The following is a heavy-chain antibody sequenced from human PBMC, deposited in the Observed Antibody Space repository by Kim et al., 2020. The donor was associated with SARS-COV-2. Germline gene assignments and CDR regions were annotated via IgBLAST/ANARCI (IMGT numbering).Heavy chain of an antibody. CDR3: AKDVAGYFTFDP. D-gene: IGHD2-15*01. V-gene: IGHV3-23*03. J-gene: IGHJ5*02. CDR2: IYSGGSST. Sequence: GGSLRLSCAASGFTFSSYAMSWVRQAPGKGLEWVSVIYSGGSSTYYADSVKGRFTISRDNSKNTLYLQMNSLRAEDTAVYYCAKDVAGYFTFDPWGQGTLVTVSS. CDR1: GFTFSSYA.